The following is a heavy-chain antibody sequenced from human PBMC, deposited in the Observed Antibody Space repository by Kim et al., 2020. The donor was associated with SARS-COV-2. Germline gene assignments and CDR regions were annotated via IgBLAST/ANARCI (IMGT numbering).Heavy chain of an antibody. V-gene: IGHV3-53*04. CDR2: T. J-gene: IGHJ3*02. Sequence: TYYADSVKGRFTISRHNSKNTLYLQMNSLRAEDTAVYYCARESGSDAFDIWGQGTMVTVSS. CDR3: ARESGSDAFDI. D-gene: IGHD3-22*01.